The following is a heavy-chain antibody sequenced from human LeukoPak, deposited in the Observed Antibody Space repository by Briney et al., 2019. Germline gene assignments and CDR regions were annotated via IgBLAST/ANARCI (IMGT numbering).Heavy chain of an antibody. CDR1: GYSISSGYY. V-gene: IGHV4-38-2*02. CDR2: IYHSGST. Sequence: SETLSLTCSVSGYSISSGYYWGWIRQPPGKGLEWIGSIYHSGSTYYNPSLKSRVTISVDTSKNQFSLKLSSVTAADTAVYYCAKGGLVHRFDPWGQGTLVTVSS. J-gene: IGHJ5*02. CDR3: AKGGLVHRFDP.